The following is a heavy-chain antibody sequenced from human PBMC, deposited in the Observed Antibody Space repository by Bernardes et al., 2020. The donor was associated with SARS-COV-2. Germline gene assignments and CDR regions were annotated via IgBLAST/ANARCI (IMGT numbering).Heavy chain of an antibody. CDR1: GFTFSSSA. D-gene: IGHD4-17*01. J-gene: IGHJ4*02. Sequence: GGSLRLSCAASGFTFSSSAMSWVRQAPGKGLEWVSAIRVSAITTYYADSVKGRFTISRDNSKNTVFLQMNSLRAEDTAVYFCAKDFGDYVGIFADYWGLGTLVTVSS. V-gene: IGHV3-23*01. CDR3: AKDFGDYVGIFADY. CDR2: IRVSAITT.